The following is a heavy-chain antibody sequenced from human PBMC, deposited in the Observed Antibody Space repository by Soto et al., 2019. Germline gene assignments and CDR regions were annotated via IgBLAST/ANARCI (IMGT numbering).Heavy chain of an antibody. D-gene: IGHD5-18*01. CDR2: IYYSGHT. CDR1: AGSITSYY. Sequence: SEALSLPCTLSAGSITSYYSSSIPQPPAKGLEWIGYIYYSGHTNYNPSLKIRVTISVDTSKNQSYLKLSSVSAADTAVYYCARDRGRGYSYGLRVYYYYGMGVWGQGTTVTVSS. J-gene: IGHJ6*02. CDR3: ARDRGRGYSYGLRVYYYYGMGV. V-gene: IGHV4-59*01.